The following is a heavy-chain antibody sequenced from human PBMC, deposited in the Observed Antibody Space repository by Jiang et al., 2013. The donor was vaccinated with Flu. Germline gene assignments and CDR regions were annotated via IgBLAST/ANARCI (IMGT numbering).Heavy chain of an antibody. CDR2: IFYTGGT. CDR3: ARLPFIPISVPGVLSRTSGPLDI. Sequence: SGPGLVKPSETLSLTCVVSGGSISSNTHYWGWIRQAPGKGPEWVGHIFYTGGTSYNPSLRSRVTISVDTSKNQFSLNLRSVTAADTAVYYCARLPFIPISVPGVLSRTSGPLDIWGQGTLVTVSS. D-gene: IGHD3-10*01. J-gene: IGHJ3*02. V-gene: IGHV4-39*01. CDR1: GGSISSNTHY.